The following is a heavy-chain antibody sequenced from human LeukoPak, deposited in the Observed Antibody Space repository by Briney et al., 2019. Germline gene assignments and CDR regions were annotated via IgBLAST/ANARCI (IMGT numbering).Heavy chain of an antibody. Sequence: ASVKVSCKASGYTFTGYYMHWVRQAPGQGLEWMGWINPNSGGTNYAQKFQGRVTMTRDTSIGTAYMELSRLRSDDTAVYYCAREVHDILTGYQGGAFDIWGQGTMVTVSS. CDR3: AREVHDILTGYQGGAFDI. CDR1: GYTFTGYY. V-gene: IGHV1-2*02. CDR2: INPNSGGT. D-gene: IGHD3-9*01. J-gene: IGHJ3*02.